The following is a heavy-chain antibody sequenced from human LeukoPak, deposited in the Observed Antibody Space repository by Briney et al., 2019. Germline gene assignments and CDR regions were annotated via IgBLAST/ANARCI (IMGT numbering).Heavy chain of an antibody. V-gene: IGHV4-38-2*02. D-gene: IGHD5-24*01. CDR2: IYHSGST. CDR3: ARGASRDGYNPFGY. J-gene: IGHJ4*02. Sequence: PSETLSLTCTVSGYSISSGYFWGWIRQSPGKGLEWIGSIYHSGSTYYNPSLKSRVTISVDTSKNQFSLKLSSVTAADTAVYYCARGASRDGYNPFGYWGQGTLVTVSS. CDR1: GYSISSGYF.